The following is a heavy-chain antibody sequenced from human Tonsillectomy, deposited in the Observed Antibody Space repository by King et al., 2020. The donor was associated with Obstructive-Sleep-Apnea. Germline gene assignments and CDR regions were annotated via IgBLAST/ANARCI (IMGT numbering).Heavy chain of an antibody. CDR2: IIPILGIA. D-gene: IGHD3-22*01. J-gene: IGHJ5*02. CDR1: GGTFSSYA. CDR3: ATNSGSHYDSSDIRLP. Sequence: QLVQSGAEVKKPGSSVKVSCKASGGTFSSYAISWVRQAPGQGLEWMGRIIPILGIANYAQKFQGRVTITADKSTSTAYMELSSLRSEDTAVYYCATNSGSHYDSSDIRLPWGQGTLVTVSS. V-gene: IGHV1-69*04.